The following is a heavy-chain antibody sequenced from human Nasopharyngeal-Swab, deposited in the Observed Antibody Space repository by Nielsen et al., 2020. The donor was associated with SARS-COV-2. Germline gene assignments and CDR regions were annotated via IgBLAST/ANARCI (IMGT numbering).Heavy chain of an antibody. CDR3: ARGDYCSGGSCYERGNYDYYGMDV. J-gene: IGHJ6*02. CDR1: EFTFSRYA. Sequence: GGSLRLSCAPSEFTFSRYAMHWVRQAPGKGLEWVAVISYDGSNKYYADSVKGRFTISRGNSKNTLYLQMNSLRAEDTAVYYCARGDYCSGGSCYERGNYDYYGMDVWGQGTTVTVSS. D-gene: IGHD2-15*01. CDR2: ISYDGSNK. V-gene: IGHV3-30-3*01.